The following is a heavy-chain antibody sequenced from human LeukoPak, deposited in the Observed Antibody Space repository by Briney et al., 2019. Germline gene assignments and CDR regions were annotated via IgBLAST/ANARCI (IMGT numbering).Heavy chain of an antibody. J-gene: IGHJ3*02. CDR2: ISSSSSYI. CDR3: ARSKAGGAFDI. D-gene: IGHD2-15*01. Sequence: GGSLRLSCAASGSTFSSYSMNWVRQAPGKGLEWVSSISSSSSYIYYADSVKGRFTISRDNAKNSLYLQMNSLRAEDTAVYYCARSKAGGAFDIWGQGTMVTVSS. CDR1: GSTFSSYS. V-gene: IGHV3-21*01.